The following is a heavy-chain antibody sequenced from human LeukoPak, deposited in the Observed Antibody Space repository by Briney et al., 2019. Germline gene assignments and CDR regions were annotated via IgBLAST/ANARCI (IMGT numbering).Heavy chain of an antibody. Sequence: GRSLRLSCAASGFTSSSYGMHWVRQAPGKGLEWVAFIRYDGSNKYYADSVKGRLAISRDNSKNTLYLQMNSLRAEDTAVYDCAKVFRDFWCGYTYWFDYWGEGTLVTVCS. J-gene: IGHJ4*02. CDR3: AKVFRDFWCGYTYWFDY. V-gene: IGHV3-30*02. CDR2: IRYDGSNK. D-gene: IGHD3-3*01. CDR1: GFTSSSYG.